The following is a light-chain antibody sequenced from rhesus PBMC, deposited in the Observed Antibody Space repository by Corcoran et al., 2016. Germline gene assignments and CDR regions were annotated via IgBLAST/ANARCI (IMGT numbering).Light chain of an antibody. CDR1: SSDIGGYND. CDR2: DVS. Sequence: QSALTQPPSVYKSLGKSVTISCTGTSSDIGGYNDVSWYQQHPDTAPRLLIYDVSKRPSGVSDRFSGSKSGNTASLTISGLQAEDESDYYGCSYRSGSTYIFGAGTRLTVL. V-gene: IGLV2S9*01. J-gene: IGLJ1*01. CDR3: CSYRSGSTYI.